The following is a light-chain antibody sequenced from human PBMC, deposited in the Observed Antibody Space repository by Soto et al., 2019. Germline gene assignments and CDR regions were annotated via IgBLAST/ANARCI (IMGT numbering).Light chain of an antibody. Sequence: EIVMTQSPATLSVSPGERATLSCRASQSVSSNLAWYQQKPGQAPRLLIYGASTRATGIPARFSGSGSGTEFTLTISSLQPEDFATYYCQQSYSTLSWTFGQGTKVEIK. J-gene: IGKJ1*01. CDR3: QQSYSTLSWT. CDR1: QSVSSN. V-gene: IGKV3-15*01. CDR2: GAS.